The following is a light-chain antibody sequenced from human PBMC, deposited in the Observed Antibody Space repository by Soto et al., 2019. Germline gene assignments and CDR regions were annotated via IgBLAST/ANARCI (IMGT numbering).Light chain of an antibody. Sequence: DIQMTQSPSTLSASVGDRVTITCRASQSIGSWLAWYQQKPGKAPNLLIYKASSLESGVPSRFSGSGSGTEFTLTISGLQPDDFATYYCQQYDVYPYTFGQGTKLEIK. CDR1: QSIGSW. J-gene: IGKJ2*01. V-gene: IGKV1-5*03. CDR2: KAS. CDR3: QQYDVYPYT.